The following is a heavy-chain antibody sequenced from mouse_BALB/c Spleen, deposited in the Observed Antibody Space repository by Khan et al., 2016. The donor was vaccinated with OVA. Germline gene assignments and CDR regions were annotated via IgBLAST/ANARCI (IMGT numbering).Heavy chain of an antibody. J-gene: IGHJ3*01. Sequence: QVQLQQSGAELMKPGASVKISCKATGYTFSSYWIEWVKQRPGHGLEWIGEILPGSGRNYYNEKFKGKATFTADTSSNTAYMQLSSLTSEDSAVYYCARGNYYGSSSWFGYWGQGTLVTVSA. D-gene: IGHD1-1*01. CDR2: ILPGSGRN. CDR1: GYTFSSYW. V-gene: IGHV1-9*01. CDR3: ARGNYYGSSSWFGY.